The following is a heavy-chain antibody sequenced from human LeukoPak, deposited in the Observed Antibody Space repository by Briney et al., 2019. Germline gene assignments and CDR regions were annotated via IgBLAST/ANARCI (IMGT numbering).Heavy chain of an antibody. Sequence: PSETLSLTCTVSGGSISSYYWSWIRQPPGKGLEWIGYIYYSGSTNYNPSLKSRVTISVDTSKNQFSLKLSSVTAADTAVYYCARGGYYDSSGYSATYAFDIWGQGTMVTVSS. CDR1: GGSISSYY. CDR3: ARGGYYDSSGYSATYAFDI. CDR2: IYYSGST. J-gene: IGHJ3*02. V-gene: IGHV4-59*01. D-gene: IGHD3-22*01.